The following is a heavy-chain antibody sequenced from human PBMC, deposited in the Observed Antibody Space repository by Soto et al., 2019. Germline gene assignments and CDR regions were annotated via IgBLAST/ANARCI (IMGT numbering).Heavy chain of an antibody. CDR3: AKCCSGGSCSPSDYYGMDV. D-gene: IGHD2-15*01. CDR2: ISGSGGST. V-gene: IGHV3-23*01. CDR1: EFTFSGYA. Sequence: GGSLRLSCADSEFTFSGYAMSWVRQAPGKGLEWVSAISGSGGSTYYADSVKGRFTISRDNSKNTLYLQMNSLRAEDTAVYYCAKCCSGGSCSPSDYYGMDVWGQGTTVTVS. J-gene: IGHJ6*02.